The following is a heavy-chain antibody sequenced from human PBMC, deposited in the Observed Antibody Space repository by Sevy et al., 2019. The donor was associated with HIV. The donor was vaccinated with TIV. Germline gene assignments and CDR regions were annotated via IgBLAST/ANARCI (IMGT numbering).Heavy chain of an antibody. CDR1: GFTFSDYY. V-gene: IGHV3-11*06. CDR3: ARDGTPYYYGMDV. J-gene: IGHJ6*02. CDR2: ISSSSSYT. D-gene: IGHD1-1*01. Sequence: GGSLRLSCAASGFTFSDYYMSWIRQAPGKGLEWVSYISSSSSYTNYADSVKGRFTISRDNAKNSLYLQMNILRAEDTAVYYCARDGTPYYYGMDVWGQGTTVTVSS.